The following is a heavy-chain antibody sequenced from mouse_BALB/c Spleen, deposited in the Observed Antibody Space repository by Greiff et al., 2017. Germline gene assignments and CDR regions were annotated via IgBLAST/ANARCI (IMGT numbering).Heavy chain of an antibody. CDR1: GYSITSGYY. CDR2: ISYDGSN. CDR3: ARDGGYDFAWFAY. Sequence: EESGPGLVKPSQSLSLTCSVTGYSITSGYYWNWIRQFPGNKLEWMGYISYDGSNNYNPSLKNRISITRDTSKNQFFLKLNSVTTEDTATYYCARDGGYDFAWFAYWGQGTLVTVSA. J-gene: IGHJ3*01. D-gene: IGHD2-4*01. V-gene: IGHV3-6*02.